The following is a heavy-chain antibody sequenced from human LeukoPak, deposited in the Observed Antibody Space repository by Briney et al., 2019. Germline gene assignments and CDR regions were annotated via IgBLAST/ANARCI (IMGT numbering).Heavy chain of an antibody. CDR1: GGSISSGGYS. D-gene: IGHD1-26*01. Sequence: SETLSLTCAVSGGSISSGGYSWSWIRQPPGKGLEWIGYIYHSGSTNYNPSLKSRVTISVDTSKNQFSLKLSSVTAADTAVYYCARHSLDSGSFLLFDYWGQGTLVTVSS. J-gene: IGHJ4*02. CDR2: IYHSGST. CDR3: ARHSLDSGSFLLFDY. V-gene: IGHV4-30-2*01.